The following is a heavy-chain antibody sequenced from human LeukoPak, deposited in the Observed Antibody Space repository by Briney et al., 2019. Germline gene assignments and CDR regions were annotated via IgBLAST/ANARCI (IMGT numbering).Heavy chain of an antibody. CDR2: IYTSGST. Sequence: SQTLSLTCTVSGGSISSGSYYWSWIRQPAGKGLEWIGRIYTSGSTNYNPSLKSRVTISVDTSKNQFSLKLSSVTAADTAVYYCARAPGGEKYCSGGSCYSEHDYWGQGTLVTVSS. CDR3: ARAPGGEKYCSGGSCYSEHDY. CDR1: GGSISSGSYY. D-gene: IGHD2-15*01. V-gene: IGHV4-61*02. J-gene: IGHJ4*02.